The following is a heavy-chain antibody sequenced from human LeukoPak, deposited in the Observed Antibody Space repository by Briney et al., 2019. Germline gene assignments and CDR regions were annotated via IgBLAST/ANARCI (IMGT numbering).Heavy chain of an antibody. V-gene: IGHV1-2*02. J-gene: IGHJ6*03. CDR2: INPNSGGT. Sequence: GASVKVSCKASGYTFTGYYIHWVRQAPGQGLEYMGWINPNSGGTNYAQKFQGRVTMTRDTSISTAYMELSRLRSDDTAVYYCARDLYQWRPSTRPRDYYYYMDVWGEGTTVTVSS. CDR3: ARDLYQWRPSTRPRDYYYYMDV. CDR1: GYTFTGYY. D-gene: IGHD2-2*01.